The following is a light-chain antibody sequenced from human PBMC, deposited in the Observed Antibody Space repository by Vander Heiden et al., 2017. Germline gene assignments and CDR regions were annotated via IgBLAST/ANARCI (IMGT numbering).Light chain of an antibody. CDR3: QAWDNSTPFI. V-gene: IGLV3-1*01. Sequence: SYHLTQPPSVSVSPGQTATVTCSGNNLGGRFTSWYQQKPGQSPILVIYQDDKRPSGIPERFSGTNYGDTATLFIYDAQPTDEGDYYCQAWDNSTPFIFGTGTKVTVL. CDR2: QDD. CDR1: NLGGRF. J-gene: IGLJ1*01.